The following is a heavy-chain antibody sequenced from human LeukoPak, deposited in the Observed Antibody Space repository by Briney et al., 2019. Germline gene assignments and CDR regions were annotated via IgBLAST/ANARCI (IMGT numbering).Heavy chain of an antibody. CDR3: AKEGSSSPSFDAFDM. CDR1: RFTFSTYA. J-gene: IGHJ3*02. Sequence: GGSLRLSCAASRFTFSTYAMSWVRQAPGKGLEWVSGISGSGGTTYYAASVKGRFTISRDNSKNTLFLQMNSLRAEDTAVYYCAKEGSSSPSFDAFDMWGQGTMVTVSS. D-gene: IGHD6-6*01. CDR2: ISGSGGTT. V-gene: IGHV3-23*01.